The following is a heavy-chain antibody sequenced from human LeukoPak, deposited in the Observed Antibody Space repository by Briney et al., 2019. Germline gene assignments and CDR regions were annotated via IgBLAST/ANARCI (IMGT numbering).Heavy chain of an antibody. CDR2: IYTSGST. CDR3: ARVSMVAVLLLDP. Sequence: SETLSLTCTVSGGSISSGSYYWSWIRQPAGKGLEWIGRIYTSGSTDYNPSLKSRVTISVDTSKNQFSLKLSSVTAADTAVYYCARVSMVAVLLLDPWGQGTLVTVSS. V-gene: IGHV4-61*02. D-gene: IGHD2-8*01. J-gene: IGHJ5*02. CDR1: GGSISSGSYY.